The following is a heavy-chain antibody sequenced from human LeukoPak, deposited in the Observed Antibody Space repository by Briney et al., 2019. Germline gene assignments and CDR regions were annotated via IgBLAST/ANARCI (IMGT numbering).Heavy chain of an antibody. CDR2: IYYSGST. CDR3: AREPVVSGIAVAGTTASY. V-gene: IGHV4-31*03. CDR1: GGSLSSGGYY. J-gene: IGHJ4*02. Sequence: PPQTLSLTCTLSGGSLSSGGYYWGWIREHPGKGLEWIVYIYYSGSTDYNPSLKSRVTMSVDTSKNQFSLKLSSVTAADTAVYYCAREPVVSGIAVAGTTASYWGQGTMVTVSS. D-gene: IGHD6-19*01.